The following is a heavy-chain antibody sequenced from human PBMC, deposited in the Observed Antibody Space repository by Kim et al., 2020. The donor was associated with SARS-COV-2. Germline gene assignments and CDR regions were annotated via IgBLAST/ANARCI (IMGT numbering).Heavy chain of an antibody. V-gene: IGHV1-2*02. D-gene: IGHD3-3*01. CDR3: AREFLEWLSYWFDP. Sequence: AQKFQGRVTMTRDTSISTAYMGLSRLRSDDTAVYYCAREFLEWLSYWFDPWGQGTLVTVSS. J-gene: IGHJ5*02.